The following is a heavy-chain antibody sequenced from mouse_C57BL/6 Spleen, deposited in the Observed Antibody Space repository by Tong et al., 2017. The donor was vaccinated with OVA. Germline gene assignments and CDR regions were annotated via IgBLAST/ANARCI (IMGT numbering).Heavy chain of an antibody. J-gene: IGHJ4*01. D-gene: IGHD1-1*01. CDR1: GFSLTSYG. V-gene: IGHV2-6*02. Sequence: VQLQESGPGLVAPSQSLSITCTVSGFSLTSYGVSWVRQPPGKGLEWLVVIWGDGSTTYNSALKYRLSISKDNSKSQVFLKMNRLQTDDTARYYCARNPYYYGSSQDYAMSYCGQGTSVTVSA. CDR3: ARNPYYYGSSQDYAMSY. CDR2: IWGDGST.